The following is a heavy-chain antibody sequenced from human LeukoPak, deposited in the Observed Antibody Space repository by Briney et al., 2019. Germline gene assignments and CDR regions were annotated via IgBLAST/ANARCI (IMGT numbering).Heavy chain of an antibody. Sequence: GGSLRLSCVASGITFSSYSMNWVRQAPGKGLEWVSYISSFSGTINYADSVKGRFTISRDNAKNSLYLQMNSLRAEDTAVYFCARGWYTDAFDIWGQGTMVTVSS. D-gene: IGHD1-1*01. CDR2: ISSFSGTI. CDR1: GITFSSYS. J-gene: IGHJ3*02. CDR3: ARGWYTDAFDI. V-gene: IGHV3-48*04.